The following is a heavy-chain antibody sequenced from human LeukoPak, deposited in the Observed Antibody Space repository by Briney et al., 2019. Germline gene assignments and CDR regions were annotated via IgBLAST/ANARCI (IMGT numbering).Heavy chain of an antibody. Sequence: PSETLSLTCAVSGGSISSGGYSWSWIRQPPGKGPEWIGYVYHSGSTYYNPSLKSRVTISVDRSKNQFSLKLSSVTAADTAVYYCAGKGATVTSSVSWFDPWGQGTLVTVSS. CDR3: AGKGATVTSSVSWFDP. CDR2: VYHSGST. J-gene: IGHJ5*02. CDR1: GGSISSGGYS. V-gene: IGHV4-30-2*01. D-gene: IGHD4-17*01.